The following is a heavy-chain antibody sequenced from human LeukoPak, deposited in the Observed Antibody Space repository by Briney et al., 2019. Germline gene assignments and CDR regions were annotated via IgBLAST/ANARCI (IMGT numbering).Heavy chain of an antibody. J-gene: IGHJ4*02. CDR3: ARYPLSYTGNWHYFFDY. CDR2: ISASNGNT. Sequence: ASVTVSCKASGYSFNSYGITWVRQAPGQGLEWLGWISASNGNTNYAQKLQGRVTMTSDTSTSTAYMDLRSLTPDDTAFYYCARYPLSYTGNWHYFFDYWGQGTLLTVSS. V-gene: IGHV1-18*01. CDR1: GYSFNSYG. D-gene: IGHD1-7*01.